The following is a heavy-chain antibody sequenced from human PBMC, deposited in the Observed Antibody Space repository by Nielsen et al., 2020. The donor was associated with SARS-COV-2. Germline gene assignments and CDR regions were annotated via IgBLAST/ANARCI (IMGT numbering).Heavy chain of an antibody. CDR3: ARLLLRGYSIYYYGMDV. J-gene: IGHJ6*02. D-gene: IGHD5-12*01. CDR2: IYYSGIT. Sequence: SETLSLTCTVSGGSISSSSYYWGWIRQPPGKGLEWIGSIYYSGITYYNPSLKSRVTISVDTSKNQFSLKLSSVTAADTAVYYCARLLLRGYSIYYYGMDVWGQGTTVTVSS. V-gene: IGHV4-39*01. CDR1: GGSISSSSYY.